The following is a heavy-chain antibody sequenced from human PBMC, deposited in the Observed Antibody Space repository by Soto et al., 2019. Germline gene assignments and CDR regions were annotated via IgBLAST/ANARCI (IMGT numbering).Heavy chain of an antibody. J-gene: IGHJ6*04. CDR3: ARDLKDIVVVPAANYYYYYGMDV. Sequence: ASVKVSCKASGGTFSSYAISWVRQAPGQGLEWMGGIIPIFGTANYAQKFQGRVTITADESTSTAYMELSSLRSEDTAVYYCARDLKDIVVVPAANYYYYYGMDVWAEGTTVTVSA. CDR1: GGTFSSYA. D-gene: IGHD2-2*01. CDR2: IIPIFGTA. V-gene: IGHV1-69*13.